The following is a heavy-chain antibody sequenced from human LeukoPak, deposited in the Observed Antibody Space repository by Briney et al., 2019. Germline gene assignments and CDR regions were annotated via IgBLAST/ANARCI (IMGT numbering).Heavy chain of an antibody. CDR2: ISSSSSTI. J-gene: IGHJ4*02. CDR1: GFTFSSYS. Sequence: PGGSLRLSCAASGFTFSSYSMNWVRQAPGKGLEWVSYISSSSSTIYYADSVKGRFTISRDNAKNSLYLQMNSLRAEDTAVYYCARDYYYGSGSYYKLVTADYWGQGTLVTVSS. D-gene: IGHD3-10*01. V-gene: IGHV3-48*01. CDR3: ARDYYYGSGSYYKLVTADY.